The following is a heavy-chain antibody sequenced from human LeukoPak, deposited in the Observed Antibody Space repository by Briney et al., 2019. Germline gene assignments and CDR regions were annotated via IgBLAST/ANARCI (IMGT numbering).Heavy chain of an antibody. J-gene: IGHJ5*02. CDR2: INPSGDNT. Sequence: ASVKVSCKASGYTFTNNFMHWVRQAPGQGLEWVGIINPSGDNTWYAHKFQGRFTMTRDMAKSTDYLEVSSLRAEDTAVYYCARDNSLRDTAWWFDPWGQGALVTVSS. V-gene: IGHV1-46*01. CDR3: ARDNSLRDTAWWFDP. D-gene: IGHD5-24*01. CDR1: GYTFTNNF.